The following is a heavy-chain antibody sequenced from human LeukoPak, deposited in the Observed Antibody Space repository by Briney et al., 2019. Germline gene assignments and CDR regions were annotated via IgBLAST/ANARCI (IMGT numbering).Heavy chain of an antibody. V-gene: IGHV3-21*01. D-gene: IGHD2-2*03. J-gene: IGHJ3*02. CDR3: AKSGYCSSTSCYNPDAFDI. CDR2: IGGSSDSYI. CDR1: GFTFSDFT. Sequence: GGSLRLSCAGSGFTFSDFTINWVRQAPGKGLEWVSCIGGSSDSYIYYADSVRGRFTISRDNAKNSVYLQMDSLRAEDTAVYYCAKSGYCSSTSCYNPDAFDIWGQGTMVTVSS.